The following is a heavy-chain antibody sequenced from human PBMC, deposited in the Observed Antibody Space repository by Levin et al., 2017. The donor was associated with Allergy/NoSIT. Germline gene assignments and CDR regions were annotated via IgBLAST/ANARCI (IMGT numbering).Heavy chain of an antibody. V-gene: IGHV1-69*06. CDR3: ATHYDLVLTFYMDV. D-gene: IGHD3-3*01. J-gene: IGHJ6*03. Sequence: SVKVSCKASGGTFSSYAISWVRQAPGQGLEWMGGIIPIFGTANYAQKFQGRVTITADKSTSTAYMELSSLRSEDTAVYYCATHYDLVLTFYMDVWGKGTTVTVSS. CDR2: IIPIFGTA. CDR1: GGTFSSYA.